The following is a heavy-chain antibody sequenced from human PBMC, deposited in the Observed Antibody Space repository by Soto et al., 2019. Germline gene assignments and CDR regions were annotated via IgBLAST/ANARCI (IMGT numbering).Heavy chain of an antibody. D-gene: IGHD7-27*01. J-gene: IGHJ4*01. Sequence: GGSLRLSCAASGYTFSTYAMSWVRQTPGRGLEWVSGISGSGSSTFYAGSVKGRFTISRDNSMNTLYLQMNSLRADDTAVYYCALRKTGSYFDYWGHGTLVTVSS. CDR1: GYTFSTYA. CDR2: ISGSGSST. V-gene: IGHV3-23*01. CDR3: ALRKTGSYFDY.